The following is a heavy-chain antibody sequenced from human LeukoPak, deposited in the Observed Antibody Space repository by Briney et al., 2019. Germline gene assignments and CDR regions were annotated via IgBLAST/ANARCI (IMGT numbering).Heavy chain of an antibody. Sequence: GGSLRLSCAASGFTFGSFGMNWVRQAPGRGLEWVSYISSSGNAIYYAESVKGRFTISRDNARNSLYLQMDSLRVEDTAVYYCARAPLEIVGIDYWGQGTLVTVSS. V-gene: IGHV3-48*01. CDR1: GFTFGSFG. CDR3: ARAPLEIVGIDY. D-gene: IGHD1-26*01. J-gene: IGHJ4*02. CDR2: ISSSGNAI.